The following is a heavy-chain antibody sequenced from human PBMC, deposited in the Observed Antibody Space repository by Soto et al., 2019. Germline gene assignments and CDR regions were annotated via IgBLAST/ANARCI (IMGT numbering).Heavy chain of an antibody. CDR1: GFTFSGYW. D-gene: IGHD2-8*01. V-gene: IGHV3-74*01. J-gene: IGHJ4*02. Sequence: PVGSLRLSCAASGFTFSGYWMHWVRQPPGKGLECVSRISGDGSATNDANFVKGRFTISRDNAKNTLYLEMNSLRSEDTAVYYCARKDRNGGYYDYWGQGTLVTVSS. CDR2: ISGDGSAT. CDR3: ARKDRNGGYYDY.